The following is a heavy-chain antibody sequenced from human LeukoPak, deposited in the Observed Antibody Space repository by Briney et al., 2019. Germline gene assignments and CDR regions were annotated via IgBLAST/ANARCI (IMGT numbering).Heavy chain of an antibody. D-gene: IGHD3-10*01. V-gene: IGHV3-30*04. Sequence: GGSLRLPCAASGFTFSSYAMHWVRQARGKGLEWVALISYDGSNKYYADSVKGRFTIPRDNSKSTLYLQMNSLRAEDTAVYFCARDAMVRGVTNWFDPWGQGTLVTVSS. CDR1: GFTFSSYA. CDR3: ARDAMVRGVTNWFDP. CDR2: ISYDGSNK. J-gene: IGHJ5*02.